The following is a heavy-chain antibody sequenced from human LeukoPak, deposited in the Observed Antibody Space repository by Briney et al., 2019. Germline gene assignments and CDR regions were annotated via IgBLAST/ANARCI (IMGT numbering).Heavy chain of an antibody. Sequence: RGGSLRLSCAASGFTFSSYEMNWVRQAPGKGLEWVSYISSSSSYIYYADSVKGRFTISRDNAKNSLYLQMNSLRAEDTAVYYCARVGIAVAAGAFDIWGQGTMVTVSS. CDR1: GFTFSSYE. J-gene: IGHJ3*02. CDR2: ISSSSSYI. D-gene: IGHD6-19*01. CDR3: ARVGIAVAAGAFDI. V-gene: IGHV3-21*05.